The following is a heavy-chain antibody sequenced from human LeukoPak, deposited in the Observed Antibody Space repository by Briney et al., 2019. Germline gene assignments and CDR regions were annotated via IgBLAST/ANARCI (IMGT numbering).Heavy chain of an antibody. CDR1: SGSISSGAYY. J-gene: IGHJ3*02. V-gene: IGHV4-39*06. CDR2: IHYSGKT. D-gene: IGHD1-26*01. CDR3: ARVVGEDAFDI. Sequence: SETLSLTCTVSSGSISSGAYYWGWIRQPPGKGLEWIGTIHYSGKTYYNPSLKSRITISIDTSKKQFALKLSSVTAAATAVYYCARVVGEDAFDIWGQGTMVTVSS.